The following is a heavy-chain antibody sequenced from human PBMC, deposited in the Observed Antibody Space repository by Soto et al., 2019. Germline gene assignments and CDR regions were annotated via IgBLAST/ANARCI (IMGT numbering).Heavy chain of an antibody. CDR3: TRDASRDSSARGWFDP. Sequence: LRLSCAASGVTFRSFTMNCVRQAPGKGLEWVSTISSNSAYKYYTDALTGRFTISRDNAKNSLHLQMNSLRAEDTAVYYCTRDASRDSSARGWFDPWGPGTLVTVSS. CDR2: ISSNSAYK. J-gene: IGHJ5*02. CDR1: GVTFRSFT. V-gene: IGHV3-21*01. D-gene: IGHD6-13*01.